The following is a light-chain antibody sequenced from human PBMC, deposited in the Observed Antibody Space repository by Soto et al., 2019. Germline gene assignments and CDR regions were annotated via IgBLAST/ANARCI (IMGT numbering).Light chain of an antibody. Sequence: EIVLTQSPGTLSLSPGERATLSCRASQSVSNNYLAWYQQKPGQAPRLLIYSASNRATGIPDRFSGSGSGTDFTLTISRLETEDFALYYCPQYGSSGTFGQGTKVEL. J-gene: IGKJ1*01. V-gene: IGKV3-20*01. CDR1: QSVSNNY. CDR3: PQYGSSGT. CDR2: SAS.